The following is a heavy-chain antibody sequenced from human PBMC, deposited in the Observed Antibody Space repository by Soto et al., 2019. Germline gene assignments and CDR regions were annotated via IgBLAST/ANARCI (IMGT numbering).Heavy chain of an antibody. Sequence: PGGSLRLSCAASGFTVSSNYMSWVRQAPGKGLEWASVIYSGGSTYYADSVKGRFTISRHNSKNTLYLQMNSLRAEDTAVYYCARYGLGKDSNYYYYYMDVWGKGTTVTVSS. V-gene: IGHV3-53*04. CDR3: ARYGLGKDSNYYYYYMDV. J-gene: IGHJ6*03. CDR2: IYSGGST. D-gene: IGHD3-10*01. CDR1: GFTVSSNY.